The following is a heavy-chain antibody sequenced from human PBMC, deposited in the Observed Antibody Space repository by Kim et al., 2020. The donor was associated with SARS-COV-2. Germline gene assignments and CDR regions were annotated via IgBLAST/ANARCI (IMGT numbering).Heavy chain of an antibody. CDR2: ISYDGSNK. V-gene: IGHV3-33*05. D-gene: IGHD2-2*01. J-gene: IGHJ4*02. CDR1: GFTFSSYG. CDR3: ARDGGAIVVVPAAMMFDY. Sequence: GGSLRLSCAASGFTFSSYGMHWVRQAPGKGLEWVAVISYDGSNKYYADSVKGRFTISRDNSKNTLYLQMNSLRAEDTAVYYCARDGGAIVVVPAAMMFDYWGQGTLVTVSS.